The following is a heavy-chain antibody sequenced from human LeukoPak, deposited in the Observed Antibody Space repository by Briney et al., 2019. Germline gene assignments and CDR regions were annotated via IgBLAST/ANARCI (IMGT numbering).Heavy chain of an antibody. J-gene: IGHJ4*02. CDR2: INPSGGST. Sequence: ASVKVSCKASGYTFTSYYMHWVRQAPGQGLEWMGIINPSGGSTSYAQKFQGRVTMTRDMSTSTVYMELSSLRSEDTAVYYCARASGTMIPDYWGQGTLVTVSS. CDR1: GYTFTSYY. V-gene: IGHV1-46*01. D-gene: IGHD1-7*01. CDR3: ARASGTMIPDY.